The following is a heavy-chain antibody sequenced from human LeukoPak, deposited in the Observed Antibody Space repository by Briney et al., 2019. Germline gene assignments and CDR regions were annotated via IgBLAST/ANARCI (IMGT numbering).Heavy chain of an antibody. CDR3: ARGRSRAANWFDP. V-gene: IGHV4-34*01. CDR2: INHSGST. CDR1: GGSFSGYY. Sequence: SETLSLTCAVYGGSFSGYYWSWIRQPPGKGLEWIGEINHSGSTNYNPSLKSRVTISVDTSKNQFSLKLSSVTAADTAVYYCARGRSRAANWFDPWGQGTLVTVSS. D-gene: IGHD2-15*01. J-gene: IGHJ5*02.